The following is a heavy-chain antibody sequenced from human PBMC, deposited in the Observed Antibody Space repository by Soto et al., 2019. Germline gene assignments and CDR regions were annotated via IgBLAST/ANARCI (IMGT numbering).Heavy chain of an antibody. V-gene: IGHV3-48*02. J-gene: IGHJ5*02. CDR1: GFRFSDYD. D-gene: IGHD1-1*01. CDR3: ERNPGMAPTGTFWLDP. Sequence: DVQVVESGGGLVQPGGSLRLSCTAFGFRFSDYDMTWVRQAPGRGLEWLSSISRSGTTPFYTDSVKGRFTITRDNGKNTLYLQMNSLRDDDTGLYSCERNPGMAPTGTFWLDPWGQGTLVTVSS. CDR2: ISRSGTTP.